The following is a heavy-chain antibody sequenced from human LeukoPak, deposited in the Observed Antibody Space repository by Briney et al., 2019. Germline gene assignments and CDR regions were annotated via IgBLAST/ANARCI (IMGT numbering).Heavy chain of an antibody. J-gene: IGHJ4*02. CDR3: ARDIVGIGYYDSSGHGDY. CDR2: INPNSGGT. CDR1: GYTFTGYY. V-gene: IGHV1-2*06. Sequence: GASVKVSCKASGYTFTGYYIHWVRQAPGQGLEWMGRINPNSGGTNYAQKFQGRVTMTRDTSISTAYMELSRLRSDDTAVYYCARDIVGIGYYDSSGHGDYWGQGSLVTVSS. D-gene: IGHD3-22*01.